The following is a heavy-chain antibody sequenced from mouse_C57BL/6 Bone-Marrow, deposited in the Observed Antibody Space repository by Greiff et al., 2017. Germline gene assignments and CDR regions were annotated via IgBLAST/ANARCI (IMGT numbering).Heavy chain of an antibody. D-gene: IGHD1-1*01. CDR2: IDPSDSYT. V-gene: IGHV1-69*01. Sequence: QVQLKQPGAELVMPGASVKLSCKASGYTFTSYWMHWVKQRPGQGLEWIGGIDPSDSYTNYNQKFKGKSTLTVDKSSSTAYMQLSSLTSEDSAVYYCARDYYGSSPYYAMDYWGQGTSVTVSS. CDR1: GYTFTSYW. J-gene: IGHJ4*01. CDR3: ARDYYGSSPYYAMDY.